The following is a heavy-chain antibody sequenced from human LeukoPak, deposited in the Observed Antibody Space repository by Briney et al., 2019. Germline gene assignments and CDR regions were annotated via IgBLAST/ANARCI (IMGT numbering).Heavy chain of an antibody. V-gene: IGHV4-30-2*01. CDR2: IYHSGST. CDR3: ARGGAAAGRNWFDP. J-gene: IGHJ5*02. D-gene: IGHD6-13*01. Sequence: SESLSLTCTVSGGSISSGGYFWSWIRQPPGKSLEWIGYIYHSGSTYYTPSLKSRVTISVDRSENQFSLRLSSVTAADTAVYYCARGGAAAGRNWFDPWGQGTLVTVSS. CDR1: GGSISSGGYF.